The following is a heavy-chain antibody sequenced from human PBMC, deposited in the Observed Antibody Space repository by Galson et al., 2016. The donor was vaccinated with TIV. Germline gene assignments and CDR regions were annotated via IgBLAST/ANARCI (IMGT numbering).Heavy chain of an antibody. Sequence: SLRLSCAASGFSVSSNYMTWVRQAPGKGLECVSTLSISGGSTYYADSVKGRFTISRDNSKNTLYLQMNSLRAEDTAVYYCATGGGYGDSGFDSWGQGTLVTVSS. D-gene: IGHD3-16*02. CDR3: ATGGGYGDSGFDS. CDR1: GFSVSSNY. V-gene: IGHV3-23*01. J-gene: IGHJ4*02. CDR2: LSISGGST.